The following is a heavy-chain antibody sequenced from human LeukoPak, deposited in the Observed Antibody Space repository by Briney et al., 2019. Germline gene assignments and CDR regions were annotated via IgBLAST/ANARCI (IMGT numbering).Heavy chain of an antibody. Sequence: PSETLSLTCTVSGASISSYYWSWVRQPPGKGLEWIGYIYYSGSTNYNPSLKSRVTISVDTSKNQFSLNLSSVTAADTAVYYCARGHKDYYYSYYMDVWGKGTTVTVSS. D-gene: IGHD2-21*01. CDR2: IYYSGST. CDR1: GASISSYY. V-gene: IGHV4-59*01. J-gene: IGHJ6*03. CDR3: ARGHKDYYYSYYMDV.